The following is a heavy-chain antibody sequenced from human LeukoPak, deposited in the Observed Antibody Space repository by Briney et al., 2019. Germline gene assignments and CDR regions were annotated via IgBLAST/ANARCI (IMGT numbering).Heavy chain of an antibody. V-gene: IGHV4-59*01. Sequence: PGGSLRLSCAASGITFSSYAMSWIRQPPGKGLEWIGYIYYSGSTNYNPSLKSRVTISVDTSKNQFSLKLSSVTAADTAVYYCARGAHGAPFDYWGQGTLVTVSS. CDR1: GITFSSYA. CDR3: ARGAHGAPFDY. J-gene: IGHJ4*02. CDR2: IYYSGST. D-gene: IGHD4/OR15-4a*01.